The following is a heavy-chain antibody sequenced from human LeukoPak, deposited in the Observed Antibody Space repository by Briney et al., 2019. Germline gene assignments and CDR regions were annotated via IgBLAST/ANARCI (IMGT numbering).Heavy chain of an antibody. J-gene: IGHJ6*02. CDR2: ISWNSGSI. V-gene: IGHV3-9*01. CDR1: GFTFSSYG. CDR3: AKDIAQLNSDYYYYYGMDV. D-gene: IGHD1-1*01. Sequence: GGSLRLSCAASGFTFSSYGMHWVRQAPGKGLEWVPGISWNSGSIGYADSVKGRFTISRDNAKNSLYLQMNSPRAEDTALYYCAKDIAQLNSDYYYYYGMDVWGQGTTVTVSS.